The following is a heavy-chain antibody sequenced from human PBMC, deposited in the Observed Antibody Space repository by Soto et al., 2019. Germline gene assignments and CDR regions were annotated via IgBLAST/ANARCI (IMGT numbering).Heavy chain of an antibody. V-gene: IGHV1-3*01. Sequence: GASVKVSCKASGFTFSSYAMHWVRQAPGQRLEWMGWINPGNGNTKYSQKFQGRVTITRDTSASTAYMELSSLISEDTAVYYCARDAGITLADPTFHYWGQGSLVTVSS. CDR3: ARDAGITLADPTFHY. D-gene: IGHD6-19*01. CDR1: GFTFSSYA. CDR2: INPGNGNT. J-gene: IGHJ4*02.